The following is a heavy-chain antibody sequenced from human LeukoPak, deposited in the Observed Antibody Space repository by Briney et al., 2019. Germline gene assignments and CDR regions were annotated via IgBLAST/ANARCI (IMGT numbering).Heavy chain of an antibody. J-gene: IGHJ6*03. Sequence: GGSLRLSCAASGFTFSRYGMHWVRQAPGKGLEWVAVIWYDGSNKYYADSVKGRFTISRDNSKNTLYLQMNSLRAEDTAVYYCARDLNSGSYYYMDVWGKGTTVTVFS. V-gene: IGHV3-33*01. CDR1: GFTFSRYG. CDR3: ARDLNSGSYYYMDV. CDR2: IWYDGSNK. D-gene: IGHD1-26*01.